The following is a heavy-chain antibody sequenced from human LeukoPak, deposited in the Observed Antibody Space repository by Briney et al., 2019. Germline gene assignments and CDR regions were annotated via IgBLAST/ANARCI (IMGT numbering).Heavy chain of an antibody. CDR3: AREWDGDDYYYYYMDV. CDR2: IYYSGST. J-gene: IGHJ6*03. V-gene: IGHV4-39*07. D-gene: IGHD4-17*01. Sequence: SETLSLTCTVSGGSISSSSYYWGWIRQPPGKGLEWIGSIYYSGSTYYNPSLKSRVTISVDTSKNQFSLKLSSVTAADTAVYYCAREWDGDDYYYYYMDVWGKGTTVTVSS. CDR1: GGSISSSSYY.